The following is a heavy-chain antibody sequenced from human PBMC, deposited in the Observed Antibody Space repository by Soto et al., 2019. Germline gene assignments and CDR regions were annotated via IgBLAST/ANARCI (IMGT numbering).Heavy chain of an antibody. D-gene: IGHD3-16*01. V-gene: IGHV3-23*01. CDR1: GFTFSSYA. CDR3: AKDSPRTWGSRGYYFDY. J-gene: IGHJ4*02. CDR2: ISGSGGST. Sequence: GSLRLSCAASGFTFSSYAMSWVRQAPGKGLEWVSAISGSGGSTYYADTVKGRFTISRDNSKNTLYLQMNSLRAEDTAVYYCAKDSPRTWGSRGYYFDYWGQGTLVTVSS.